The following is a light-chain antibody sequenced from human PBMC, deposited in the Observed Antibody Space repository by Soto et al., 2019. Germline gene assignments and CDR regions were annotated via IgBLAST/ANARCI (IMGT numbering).Light chain of an antibody. V-gene: IGKV1D-12*01. J-gene: IGKJ5*01. CDR1: QGISRS. CDR2: AAS. CDR3: QQADTFPIT. Sequence: DIQLTQSPSSVSSSLGDRVTLSCRASQGISRSLAWYQQKPGKAPKLLIYAASSLQSGVPSRFRGSGLGTDFTLTISSLKPEDSAIYYCQQADTFPITFGQGTRLEIK.